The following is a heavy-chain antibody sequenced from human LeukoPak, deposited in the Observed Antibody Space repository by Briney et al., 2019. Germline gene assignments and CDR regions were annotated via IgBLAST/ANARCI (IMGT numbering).Heavy chain of an antibody. CDR2: IKGDGSST. J-gene: IGHJ4*02. Sequence: PGGSLRLSCAASGFTFSSNWMLWVHQAPGKGLVRVSRIKGDGSSTSYADSVKGRFTISRDNAKNTLFLQMNSLRAEDTAVYYCVRDGVGAPPFDYWGQGALVTVSS. V-gene: IGHV3-74*01. CDR3: VRDGVGAPPFDY. D-gene: IGHD1-26*01. CDR1: GFTFSSNW.